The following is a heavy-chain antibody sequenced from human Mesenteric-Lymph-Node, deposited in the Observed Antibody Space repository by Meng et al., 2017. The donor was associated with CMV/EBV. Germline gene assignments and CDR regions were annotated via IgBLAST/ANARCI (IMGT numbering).Heavy chain of an antibody. CDR3: ARGRTVNT. Sequence: PLSLTCAVYIGSFSDSYWNWIRQPPGKGLEWIGEINHGGRTNYNPSLKSRVTISVDTSKNQFSLKLTSVTAADTAVYYCARGRTVNTWGQGTLVTVSS. CDR1: IGSFSDSY. V-gene: IGHV4-34*01. CDR2: INHGGRT. J-gene: IGHJ5*02. D-gene: IGHD1-1*01.